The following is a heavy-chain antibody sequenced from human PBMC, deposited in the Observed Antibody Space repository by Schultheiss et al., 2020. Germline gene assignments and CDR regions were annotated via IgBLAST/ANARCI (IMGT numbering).Heavy chain of an antibody. CDR3: ARGDHYYDSSCYSFDY. CDR1: GGSISSGGYS. CDR2: IYHSGST. Sequence: SETLSLTCAVSGGSISSGGYSWSWIRQPPGKGLEWIGYIYHSGSTNYNPSLKSRVTISVDTSKNQFSLKLSSVTAADTAVYYCARGDHYYDSSCYSFDYWGQGTLVTVYS. D-gene: IGHD3-22*01. V-gene: IGHV4-30-2*01. J-gene: IGHJ4*02.